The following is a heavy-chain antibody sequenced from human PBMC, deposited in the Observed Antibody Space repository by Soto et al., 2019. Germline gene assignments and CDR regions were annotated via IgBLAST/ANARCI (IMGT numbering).Heavy chain of an antibody. CDR3: ARHLGEGYFDY. CDR2: IYYSGST. CDR1: DDSISSSTYF. V-gene: IGHV4-39*01. Sequence: SETLSLTFTVSDDSISSSTYFWGWVRQPPGKGLEWIGSIYYSGSTYYNPSLKSRVTISVDTSKNHFSLKLSSVTAADTAVYYCARHLGEGYFDYWGQGTLVTVSS. J-gene: IGHJ4*02.